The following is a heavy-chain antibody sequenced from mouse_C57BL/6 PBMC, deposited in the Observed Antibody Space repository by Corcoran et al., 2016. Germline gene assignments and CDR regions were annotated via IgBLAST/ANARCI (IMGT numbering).Heavy chain of an antibody. CDR3: TCSSWGYYFDY. CDR1: GFNIKDYY. CDR2: IDPEDGDT. V-gene: IGHV14-1*01. J-gene: IGHJ2*01. Sequence: EVQLQQSGAELVRPGASVKLSCTASGFNIKDYYMHWVKQRPEQGLEWIGRIDPEDGDTEYAPKFQGKATMTADTSSNTAYLQLSSLTSEDTAVYYCTCSSWGYYFDYWGQGTTLTVSS. D-gene: IGHD1-1*01.